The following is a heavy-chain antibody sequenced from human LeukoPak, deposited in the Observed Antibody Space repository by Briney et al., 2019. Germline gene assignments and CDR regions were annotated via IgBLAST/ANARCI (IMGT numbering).Heavy chain of an antibody. Sequence: PGGSLRLSCAASGLTFSTTAMSWVRQAPGKGLEWVSLISGNGENTYYADTVKGRFTISRDNSKNTVFLQMNSLRVEDTAVYYCANRGALHIGTYFFGSGGQGTLVAVSS. V-gene: IGHV3-23*01. J-gene: IGHJ4*02. CDR2: ISGNGENT. CDR3: ANRGALHIGTYFFGS. D-gene: IGHD2-21*01. CDR1: GLTFSTTA.